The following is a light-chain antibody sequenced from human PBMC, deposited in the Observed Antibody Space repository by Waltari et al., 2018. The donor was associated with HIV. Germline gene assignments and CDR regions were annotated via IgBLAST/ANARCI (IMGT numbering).Light chain of an antibody. V-gene: IGLV2-14*01. J-gene: IGLJ3*02. CDR1: SSAVGGYNY. CDR3: SSYTSSSTQV. CDR2: EVS. Sequence: QSALTQPASVSGSPGQSITISCTGTSSAVGGYNYVSWYQQHPGKAPKLMIYEVSNRPSGVSNRFSGSKSGNTASLTISGLQAEDEADYYCSSYTSSSTQVFGGGTKLTVL.